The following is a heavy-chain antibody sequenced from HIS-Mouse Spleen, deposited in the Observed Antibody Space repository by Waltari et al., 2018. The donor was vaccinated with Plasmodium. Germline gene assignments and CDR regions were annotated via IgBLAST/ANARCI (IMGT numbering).Heavy chain of an antibody. J-gene: IGHJ3*02. Sequence: QVQLQQWGAGLLKPSETLSLTCAVYGGSFSGYYWSWIRQPPGKGLEWIGEINHSGSTNYTPSPTRRVTISVDTSKNQFSLKLSSVTAADTAVYYCARETAYGITGTTAFDIWGQGTMVTVSS. V-gene: IGHV4-34*01. D-gene: IGHD1-7*01. CDR3: ARETAYGITGTTAFDI. CDR1: GGSFSGYY. CDR2: INHSGST.